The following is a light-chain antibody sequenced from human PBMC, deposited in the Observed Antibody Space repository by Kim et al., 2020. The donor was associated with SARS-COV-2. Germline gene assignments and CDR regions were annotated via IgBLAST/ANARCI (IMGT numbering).Light chain of an antibody. CDR3: QQYNNWPWT. J-gene: IGKJ1*01. CDR1: QSVSSN. CDR2: GAS. V-gene: IGKV3D-15*01. Sequence: EIVMTQSPATLSVSPGERATLSCRASQSVSSNLAWYQQKPGQAPRLLIYGASTRANGIPARFSGSGSGTEFTLTISSLQSEDFAVYYCQQYNNWPWTFGQGTKVDIK.